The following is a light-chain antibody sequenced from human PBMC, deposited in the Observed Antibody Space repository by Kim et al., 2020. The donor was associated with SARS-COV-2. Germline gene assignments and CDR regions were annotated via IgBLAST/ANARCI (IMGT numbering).Light chain of an antibody. J-gene: IGKJ1*01. CDR3: QQYGTSPWT. Sequence: SPGERATLSGRARQSVSTNNLAWYQQKPGQAPRVLIYDASNRATGIPDRFNGGGSGTDFTLTISRLEPEDFAVYYCQQYGTSPWTFGQGTKVDIK. CDR2: DAS. V-gene: IGKV3-20*01. CDR1: QSVSTNN.